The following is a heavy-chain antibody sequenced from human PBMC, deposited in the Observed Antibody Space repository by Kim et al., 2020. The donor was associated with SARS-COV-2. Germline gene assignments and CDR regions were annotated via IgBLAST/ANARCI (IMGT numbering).Heavy chain of an antibody. Sequence: GGSLRLSCAASGFTFSSYGMPWVRQAPGKGLEWVAVISYDGSNKYYADSVKGRFTISRDNSKNTLYLQMNSLRAEDTAVYYCARERFAVPGNFDYWGQGTLVTVSS. J-gene: IGHJ4*02. CDR2: ISYDGSNK. D-gene: IGHD2-2*01. CDR1: GFTFSSYG. CDR3: ARERFAVPGNFDY. V-gene: IGHV3-33*05.